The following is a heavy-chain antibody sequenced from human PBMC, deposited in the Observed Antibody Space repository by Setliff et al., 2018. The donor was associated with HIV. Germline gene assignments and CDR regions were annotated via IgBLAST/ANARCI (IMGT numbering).Heavy chain of an antibody. D-gene: IGHD3-10*01. CDR1: GFTLSSYW. Sequence: PGGSLRLSCEASGFTLSSYWMHRVRQVPGKGLVWVSRINSDGSSTSYADSVTGRFTISRDNARNTVYLQLNSLRVEDTAVYYCARGLNYYGSGSYLPLGYWGQGTLVTVSS. J-gene: IGHJ4*02. CDR2: INSDGSST. CDR3: ARGLNYYGSGSYLPLGY. V-gene: IGHV3-74*01.